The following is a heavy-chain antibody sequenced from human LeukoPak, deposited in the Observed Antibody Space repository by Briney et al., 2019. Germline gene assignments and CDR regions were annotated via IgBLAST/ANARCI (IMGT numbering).Heavy chain of an antibody. Sequence: GGSLRLSCAASGFTFSRHWMHWVRQAPGKGLVWVSRINNDGSSTTYANSVRGRFTISRDNAKNTLYLQMNSLRDEDTAVYYCARAHQSVAGRTPDYWGQGTLVTVSS. CDR1: GFTFSRHW. D-gene: IGHD6-19*01. J-gene: IGHJ4*02. CDR2: INNDGSST. V-gene: IGHV3-74*01. CDR3: ARAHQSVAGRTPDY.